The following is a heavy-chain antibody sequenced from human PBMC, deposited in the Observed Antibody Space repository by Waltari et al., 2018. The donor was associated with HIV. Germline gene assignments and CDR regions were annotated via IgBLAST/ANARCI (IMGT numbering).Heavy chain of an antibody. CDR3: ARPIRGSGVGALHV. V-gene: IGHV4-59*08. Sequence: QVHPQESGPGLVKPSEALSLTCSVAGDSLINYYWSWVRQSPEKGLEWIGYIFYGGDTNYNPSLKSRATISIDPSASQLSLKINSVTAADSGVYYCARPIRGSGVGALHVWGQGTTVIVSS. CDR2: IFYGGDT. D-gene: IGHD1-26*01. J-gene: IGHJ6*02. CDR1: GDSLINYY.